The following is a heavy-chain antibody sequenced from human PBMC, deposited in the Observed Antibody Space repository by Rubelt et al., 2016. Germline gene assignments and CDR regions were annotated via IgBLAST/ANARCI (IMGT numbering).Heavy chain of an antibody. D-gene: IGHD1-26*01. CDR2: VSYSGST. V-gene: IGHV4-59*01. CDR1: GGSISGYY. J-gene: IGHJ6*02. Sequence: QVQLQESGPGLVKPSETLSLTCTVSGGSISGYYWSWIRQPPGKGLEWIGYVSYSGSTNYNPSLKRRVTMSGDTSKNQFALQMTSVTAADTAVYDGARDRWEDFYYGMDVWGQGTTVTVSS. CDR3: ARDRWEDFYYGMDV.